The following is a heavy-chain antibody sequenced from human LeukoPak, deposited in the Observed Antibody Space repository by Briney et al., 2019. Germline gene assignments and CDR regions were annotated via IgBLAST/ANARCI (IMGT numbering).Heavy chain of an antibody. CDR3: ARALGYHFDY. CDR1: GGSISSGGYY. Sequence: SSETLSLTCTVSGGSISSGGYYWSWIRQPPGKGLEWIGYIYHSGSTYYNPSLKSRVTISVDRSKNRFSLKLSSVTAADTAVYYCARALGYHFDYWGQGTLVTVSS. J-gene: IGHJ4*02. V-gene: IGHV4-30-2*01. CDR2: IYHSGST. D-gene: IGHD3-16*01.